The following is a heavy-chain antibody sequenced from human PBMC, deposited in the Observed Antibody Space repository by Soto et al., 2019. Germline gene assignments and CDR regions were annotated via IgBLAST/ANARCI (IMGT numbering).Heavy chain of an antibody. Sequence: EVQLVESGGGLVQPGRSLRLSCAASGFTFDDYAMHWVRQAPGKGLEWVSGISWNSGSIGYSDSVKGRFTISRDNAKNSLYLQMNSLRAEDTALYYCAKVGVVRGVLEYFQHWGQGTLVTVSS. CDR3: AKVGVVRGVLEYFQH. J-gene: IGHJ1*01. D-gene: IGHD3-10*01. CDR1: GFTFDDYA. V-gene: IGHV3-9*01. CDR2: ISWNSGSI.